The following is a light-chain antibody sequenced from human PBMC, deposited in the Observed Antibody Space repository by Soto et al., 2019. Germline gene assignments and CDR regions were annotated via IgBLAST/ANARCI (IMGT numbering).Light chain of an antibody. J-gene: IGLJ1*01. Sequence: YELTQPPSVSVAPGQTARITCGGNNIESKSVHWYQQRPGQAPVLVLYDDGNRPSGIPERLSGSNSGSTVTLTISSVEASDEADYFCQVWDISSDQYLFGPGTKVTVL. CDR1: NIESKS. V-gene: IGLV3-21*02. CDR3: QVWDISSDQYL. CDR2: DDG.